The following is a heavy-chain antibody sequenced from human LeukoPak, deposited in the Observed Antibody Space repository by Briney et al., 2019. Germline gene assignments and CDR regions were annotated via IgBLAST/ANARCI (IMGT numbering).Heavy chain of an antibody. J-gene: IGHJ4*02. D-gene: IGHD1-26*01. V-gene: IGHV4-59*08. CDR1: GDSISSYY. Sequence: SETLSLTCTVSGDSISSYYWSWIRQPPGKGLEWIGYIYYSGSTNYNPSLKSRVTISVDTSKNQFSLKLSSVTAADTAVYYCARSQWELLGFLDYWGQGTLVTVSS. CDR3: ARSQWELLGFLDY. CDR2: IYYSGST.